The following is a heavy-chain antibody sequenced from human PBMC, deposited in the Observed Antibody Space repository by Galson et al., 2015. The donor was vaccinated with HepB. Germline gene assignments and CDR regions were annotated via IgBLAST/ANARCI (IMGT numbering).Heavy chain of an antibody. CDR2: ISYAGSNK. CDR3: AREGMYYYDSSGYYFDAFNI. J-gene: IGHJ3*02. V-gene: IGHV3-30*04. Sequence: SLRLSCAASGFTFSSYAMHWVRQAPGKGLEWVAVISYAGSNKYYADSVKGRFTISRDNSKNTLYLQMNSLRAEDTAVYYCAREGMYYYDSSGYYFDAFNIWGQGTMVTVSS. CDR1: GFTFSSYA. D-gene: IGHD3-22*01.